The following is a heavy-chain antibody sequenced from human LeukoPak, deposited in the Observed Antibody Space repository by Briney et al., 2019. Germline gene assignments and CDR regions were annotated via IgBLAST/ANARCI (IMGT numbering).Heavy chain of an antibody. J-gene: IGHJ4*02. Sequence: GGSLRLSCAASGFTFSSYAMSWVRQAPGKGLEWVSAISGSGGSTSYADSVKGRFTISRDNSKNTLYLQMNSLRAEDTAVYYCAKPYDFWSGYWGYFDYWGQGTLVTVSS. CDR3: AKPYDFWSGYWGYFDY. CDR1: GFTFSSYA. V-gene: IGHV3-23*01. D-gene: IGHD3-3*01. CDR2: ISGSGGST.